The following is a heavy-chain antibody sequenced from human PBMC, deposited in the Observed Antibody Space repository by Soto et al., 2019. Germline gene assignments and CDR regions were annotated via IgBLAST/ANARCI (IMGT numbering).Heavy chain of an antibody. D-gene: IGHD6-13*01. CDR3: AKDGIFPGYSRSWYYYYYGMDV. CDR2: ISDDGSNK. V-gene: IGHV3-30*18. J-gene: IGHJ6*04. Sequence: GGSLRLACAASVFTFSSYVMHWVRQAPGKGLEWVAVISDDGSNKYYADSVKGRFTISRDNSKNTLYLQMNSLRAEDTAVYYCAKDGIFPGYSRSWYYYYYGMDVWGKGTAVTVS. CDR1: VFTFSSYV.